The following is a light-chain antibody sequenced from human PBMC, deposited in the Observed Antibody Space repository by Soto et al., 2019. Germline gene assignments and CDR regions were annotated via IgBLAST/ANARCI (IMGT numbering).Light chain of an antibody. J-gene: IGKJ3*01. V-gene: IGKV3-15*01. CDR1: QSVRSD. CDR2: GVS. CDR3: QQYGYSPPFT. Sequence: EIVMTQAPATLSVSPVEGATLSCRASQSVRSDLAWYQHKPGLAPRLLIYGVSTRATGIPVRFSGSGSGTEFTLSISRLEPEDFAVYFCQQYGYSPPFTLGPGTKVDIK.